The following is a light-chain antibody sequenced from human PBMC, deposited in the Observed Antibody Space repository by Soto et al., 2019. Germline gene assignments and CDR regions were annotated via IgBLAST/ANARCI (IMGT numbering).Light chain of an antibody. V-gene: IGKV1-39*01. J-gene: IGKJ3*01. CDR1: QSISSY. CDR2: AAS. Sequence: DIQMTQSPSSLSASVGDRVTITCRVSQSISSYLNWYQQKPGKAPTLLIYAASSLQSGVPSRFSGSGSGTDFTLTISSLYPEDFATYYCQQSYSTPPFTFGPGTKVDI. CDR3: QQSYSTPPFT.